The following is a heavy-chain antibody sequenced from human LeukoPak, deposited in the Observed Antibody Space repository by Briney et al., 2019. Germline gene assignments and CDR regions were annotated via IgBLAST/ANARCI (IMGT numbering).Heavy chain of an antibody. J-gene: IGHJ4*02. Sequence: PGGSLRLSCAASGFTFSSYSMNWVRQAPGKGLEWVSSISSSSSYIYYADSVKGRFTISRDNAKNSLYLHMNSLRAEDTAVYYCARDLAAVAAPFDYWGQGTLVTVSS. D-gene: IGHD6-19*01. V-gene: IGHV3-21*01. CDR1: GFTFSSYS. CDR2: ISSSSSYI. CDR3: ARDLAAVAAPFDY.